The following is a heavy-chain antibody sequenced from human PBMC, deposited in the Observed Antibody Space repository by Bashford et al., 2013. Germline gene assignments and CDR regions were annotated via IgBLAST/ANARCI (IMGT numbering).Heavy chain of an antibody. D-gene: IGHD2-2*02. CDR1: GVNIGSHD. CDR2: IGSSGDT. J-gene: IGHJ6*02. CDR3: ARASDQLLYFINYGLDV. Sequence: GSLRLSCAGSGVNIGSHDMHWVRQAPGGGLEWVAAIGSSGDTQYSGSVEGRFTISREDAKNSVLLQMTGLRIGDTALYYCARASDQLLYFINYGLDVWGQGTTVTVSS. V-gene: IGHV3-13*01.